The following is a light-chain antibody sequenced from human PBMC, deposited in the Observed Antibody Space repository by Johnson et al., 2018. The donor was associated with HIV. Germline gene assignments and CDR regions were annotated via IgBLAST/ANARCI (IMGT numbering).Light chain of an antibody. CDR3: GTWDSSLTVYV. Sequence: SLLTQPPSVSAAPGQKVTISCSGSSSNVGNNYVSWFQQLPGTAPKLLIYDNNERPSGIPDRFSGSKSGTSATLGITGLQTGDEADYYCGTWDSSLTVYVFGTGTKVTVL. CDR1: SSNVGNNY. V-gene: IGLV1-51*01. J-gene: IGLJ1*01. CDR2: DNN.